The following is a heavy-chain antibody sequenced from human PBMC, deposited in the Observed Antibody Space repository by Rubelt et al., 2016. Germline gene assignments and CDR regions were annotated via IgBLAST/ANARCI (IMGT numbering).Heavy chain of an antibody. CDR2: IDPSASYT. CDR3: ARHAGDGGNSEDWFDP. J-gene: IGHJ5*02. V-gene: IGHV5-10-1*01. D-gene: IGHD4-23*01. CDR1: GYSFTSYW. Sequence: EVLLVQSGAEVKKPGESLRISCKGSGYSFTSYWISWVRQVPGKGLEWMGRIDPSASYTNYSPSFQGHVTISADKSISTAYLQWSSLKASDTAMYYCARHAGDGGNSEDWFDPWGQGTLVTVSS.